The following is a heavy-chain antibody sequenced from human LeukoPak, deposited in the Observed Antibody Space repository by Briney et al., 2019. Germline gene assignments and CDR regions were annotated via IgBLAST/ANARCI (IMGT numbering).Heavy chain of an antibody. V-gene: IGHV3-23*01. J-gene: IGHJ3*02. CDR2: ISGSGGST. Sequence: PGRSLRLSCAASGFTFSSYAMSLVRQAPGKGLEWVSAISGSGGSTYYADSVKGRFTISRDNSKNTLYLQMNSLRAEDTAVYYCAKGKYGSSYLEAFDIWGQGTMVTVSS. CDR3: AKGKYGSSYLEAFDI. CDR1: GFTFSSYA. D-gene: IGHD3-22*01.